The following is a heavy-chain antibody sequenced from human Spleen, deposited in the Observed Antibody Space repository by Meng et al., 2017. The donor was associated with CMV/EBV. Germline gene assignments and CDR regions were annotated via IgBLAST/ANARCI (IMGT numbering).Heavy chain of an antibody. J-gene: IGHJ4*02. V-gene: IGHV4-30-4*08. CDR2: IYYSGST. D-gene: IGHD5-12*01. Sequence: QGQVQESGPGLVKPSQTLSLTCTVSGGSISSGDYYWSWIRQPPGKGLEWIGYIYYSGSTYYNPSLKSRVTISVDTSKNQFSLKLSSVTAADTAVYYCARGLLRWYYFDYWGQGTLVTVSS. CDR3: ARGLLRWYYFDY. CDR1: GGSISSGDYY.